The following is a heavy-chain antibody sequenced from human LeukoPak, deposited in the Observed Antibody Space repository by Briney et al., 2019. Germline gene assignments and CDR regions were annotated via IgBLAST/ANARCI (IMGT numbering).Heavy chain of an antibody. D-gene: IGHD3-22*01. J-gene: IGHJ5*02. CDR3: AREGDRALNWFDP. CDR2: MNPNSGNT. Sequence: ASVKVSCKASGYTFTGYYMHWVRQATGQGLEWMGWMNPNSGNTGYAQKFQGRVTMTKNTSISTAYMELSSLRSEDTAVYYCAREGDRALNWFDPWGQGTLVTVSS. V-gene: IGHV1-8*02. CDR1: GYTFTGYY.